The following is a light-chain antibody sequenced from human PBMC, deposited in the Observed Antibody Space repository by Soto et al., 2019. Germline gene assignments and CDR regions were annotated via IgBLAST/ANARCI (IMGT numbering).Light chain of an antibody. CDR2: KTD. Sequence: QSVPTQPPSASGTPGQRITISCSGSSSNIGAHYVYWYQQLPGTAPKLLINKTDQRPSGVPDRISGSKSGTSASLAISGLRSEDEAVYYCSSWDNTLSVWVFGDGTKLTVL. CDR1: SSNIGAHY. CDR3: SSWDNTLSVWV. V-gene: IGLV1-47*01. J-gene: IGLJ3*02.